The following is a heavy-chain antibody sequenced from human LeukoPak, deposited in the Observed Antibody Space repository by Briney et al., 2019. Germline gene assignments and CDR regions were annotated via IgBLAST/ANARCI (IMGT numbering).Heavy chain of an antibody. CDR2: ISAYNGNT. J-gene: IGHJ4*02. CDR1: GGTFSNYA. CDR3: ARDQGLTTVVPDY. Sequence: ASVKVSCKASGGTFSNYAISWVRQAPGQGLEWMGWISAYNGNTNYAQKLQGRVTMTTDTSTSTAYMELRSLRSDDTAVYYCARDQGLTTVVPDYWGQGTLVTVSS. D-gene: IGHD4-23*01. V-gene: IGHV1-18*01.